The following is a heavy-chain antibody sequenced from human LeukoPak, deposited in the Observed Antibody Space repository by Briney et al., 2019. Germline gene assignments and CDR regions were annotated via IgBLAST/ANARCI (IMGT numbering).Heavy chain of an antibody. CDR3: ARDLGYDFADH. CDR2: ISSTGNTI. Sequence: GGSLRLSCAVSGFTFSDYYMNWIRRATGKGLEWVSYISSTGNTIFYADSVKGRFTVSRDNAHNSLYLQMNSLRAEDTAVYYCARDLGYDFADHWGQGTLVTVSS. V-gene: IGHV3-11*01. D-gene: IGHD3/OR15-3a*01. J-gene: IGHJ4*02. CDR1: GFTFSDYY.